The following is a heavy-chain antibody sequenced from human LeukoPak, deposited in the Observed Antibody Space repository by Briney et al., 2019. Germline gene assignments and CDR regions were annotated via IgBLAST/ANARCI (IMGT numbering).Heavy chain of an antibody. CDR2: ISSSGSTI. CDR1: GFTFSSYE. D-gene: IGHD6-13*01. J-gene: IGHJ4*02. CDR3: AKEPPLIAAAAHFDY. Sequence: PGGSLRLSCAASGFTFSSYEMNWVRQAPGKGLEWVSYISSSGSTIYYADSVKGRFTISRDNAKNSLYLQMNSLRAEDTAVYYCAKEPPLIAAAAHFDYWGQGTLVTVSS. V-gene: IGHV3-48*03.